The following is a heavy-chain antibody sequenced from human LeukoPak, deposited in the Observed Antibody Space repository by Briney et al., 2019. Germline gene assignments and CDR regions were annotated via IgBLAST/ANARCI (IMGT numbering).Heavy chain of an antibody. D-gene: IGHD2-2*01. CDR3: ARDGKIVVVPAGISGGDY. CDR2: ISAYNGNT. CDR1: GYTFTNYG. Sequence: ASLKVSCKAAGYTFTNYGISWVRQAPGQGLEWMGWISAYNGNTNYAQKLQGRVTMTKDTSTSTAYMERRSLRSDDTAVYYCARDGKIVVVPAGISGGDYWGQGTLVIVSS. J-gene: IGHJ4*02. V-gene: IGHV1-18*01.